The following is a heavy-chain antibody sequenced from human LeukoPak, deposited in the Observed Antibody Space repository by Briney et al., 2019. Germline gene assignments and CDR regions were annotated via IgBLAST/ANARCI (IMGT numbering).Heavy chain of an antibody. Sequence: GGSLRLSCAASGFTVSSNYMIWVRQAPGKGLEWVSVIYSGGSTYYADSVKGRFTISRDNSKNTLYLQMNSLRAEDTAVYYCARDRAGGDYPTYYYYYMDVWGKGTTVTVSS. CDR2: IYSGGST. V-gene: IGHV3-53*01. CDR1: GFTVSSNY. D-gene: IGHD2-21*01. J-gene: IGHJ6*03. CDR3: ARDRAGGDYPTYYYYYMDV.